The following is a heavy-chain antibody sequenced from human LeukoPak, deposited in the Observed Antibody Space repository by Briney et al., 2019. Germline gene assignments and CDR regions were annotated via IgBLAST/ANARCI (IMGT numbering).Heavy chain of an antibody. D-gene: IGHD3-10*01. CDR3: ARRRRGWFGELRPLDY. J-gene: IGHJ4*02. Sequence: PSETLSLTCTVSGGSISSGSYYWSWIRQPAGKGLEWIGRIYTSGSTNYNPSLKSRVTISVDTSKNQFSLKLSSVTAADTAVYYCARRRRGWFGELRPLDYWGQGTLVTVSS. CDR1: GGSISSGSYY. CDR2: IYTSGST. V-gene: IGHV4-61*02.